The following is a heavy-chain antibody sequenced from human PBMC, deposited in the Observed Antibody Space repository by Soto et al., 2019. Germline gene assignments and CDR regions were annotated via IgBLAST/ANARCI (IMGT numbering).Heavy chain of an antibody. V-gene: IGHV3-23*01. CDR2: ISGSGGST. CDR3: AKDQVTMIVVALYYFDY. J-gene: IGHJ4*02. CDR1: GFTFSSYA. Sequence: GGSLRLSCAASGFTFSSYAMSWVRQAPGKGLEWVSAISGSGGSTYYADSVKGRFTISRDNSKNTLYLQMNSLRAEDTAVYYCAKDQVTMIVVALYYFDYWGQGTLVTVSS. D-gene: IGHD3-22*01.